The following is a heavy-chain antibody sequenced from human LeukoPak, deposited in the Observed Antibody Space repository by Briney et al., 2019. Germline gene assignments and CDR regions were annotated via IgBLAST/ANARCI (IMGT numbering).Heavy chain of an antibody. CDR1: GGSISSSNW. V-gene: IGHV4-4*02. Sequence: SETLSLTCAVSGGSISSSNWWSWVRQPPGKGLEWIGEIYHSGSTNYNPSLKSRVTISVDKSKNQFSLKLSSVTAADTAVYYCARVMVAASTRAFDIWGQGTMVTVSS. CDR2: IYHSGST. CDR3: ARVMVAASTRAFDI. D-gene: IGHD2-15*01. J-gene: IGHJ3*02.